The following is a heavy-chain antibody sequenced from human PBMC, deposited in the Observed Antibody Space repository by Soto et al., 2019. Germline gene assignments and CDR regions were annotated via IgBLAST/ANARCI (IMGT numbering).Heavy chain of an antibody. Sequence: GGSLRLSCAASGFRFSDYWMSWVRQAPGKGLEWVANIKEDGSEKYHVDSVRGRFTISRDNAKNSLFLQMDSLRAEDTAVYYCRRGRSGANWGQGTLVTVSS. V-gene: IGHV3-7*05. D-gene: IGHD3-16*01. CDR2: IKEDGSEK. J-gene: IGHJ1*01. CDR1: GFRFSDYW. CDR3: RRGRSGAN.